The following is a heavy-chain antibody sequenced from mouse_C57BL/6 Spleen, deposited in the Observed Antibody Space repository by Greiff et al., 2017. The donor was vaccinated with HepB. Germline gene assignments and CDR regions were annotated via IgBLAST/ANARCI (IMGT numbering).Heavy chain of an antibody. CDR3: ARETTMVTTDGFAY. CDR2: IDPSDSET. CDR1: GYTFTSYW. Sequence: VKLQQPGAELVRPGSSVKLSCKASGYTFTSYWMHWVKQRPIQGLEWIGNIDPSDSETHYNQKFKDKATLTVDKSSSTAYMQLSSLTSEDSAVYYCARETTMVTTDGFAYWGQGTLVTVSA. J-gene: IGHJ3*01. V-gene: IGHV1-52*01. D-gene: IGHD2-2*01.